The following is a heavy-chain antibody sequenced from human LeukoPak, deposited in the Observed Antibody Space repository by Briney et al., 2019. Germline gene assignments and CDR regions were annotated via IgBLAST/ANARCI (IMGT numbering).Heavy chain of an antibody. Sequence: PSETLSLTCTVSGGSISSYYWSWLRQPPGKGLEWIGYMYYSGSTNYNPSLKSRVTISVDTSKKQFSLKLSSVTAADTAVYYCARGPSDSYGMGVWGQGTTVTVSS. CDR1: GGSISSYY. CDR2: MYYSGST. J-gene: IGHJ6*02. CDR3: ARGPSDSYGMGV. V-gene: IGHV4-59*01.